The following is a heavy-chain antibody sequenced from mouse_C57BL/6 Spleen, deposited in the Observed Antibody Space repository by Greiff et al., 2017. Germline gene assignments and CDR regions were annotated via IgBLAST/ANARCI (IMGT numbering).Heavy chain of an antibody. J-gene: IGHJ4*01. CDR1: GFTFTDYY. D-gene: IGHD1-1*02. Sequence: EVQVVESGGGLVQPGGSLSLSCAASGFTFTDYYMSWVRQPPGKALEWLGFIRNKANGYTTEYSASVKGRFTISRDNSQSILYLQMNALRAEDSVTYYCARGSTGAMDYWGQGTSVTVSS. CDR2: IRNKANGYTT. CDR3: ARGSTGAMDY. V-gene: IGHV7-3*01.